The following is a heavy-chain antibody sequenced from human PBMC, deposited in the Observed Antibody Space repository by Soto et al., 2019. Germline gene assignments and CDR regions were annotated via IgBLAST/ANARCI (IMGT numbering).Heavy chain of an antibody. CDR1: GGSIRNYY. D-gene: IGHD3-10*01. CDR2: IYYSGST. V-gene: IGHV4-59*01. CDR3: ARDGAERGYYGMDV. J-gene: IGHJ6*02. Sequence: SETLSLTCTVSGGSIRNYYWNWIRQPPGKGLEWIGYIYYSGSTNYNPSLKSRVTISVDTSKNQFSLKLSSVTAADTAVYYCARDGAERGYYGMDVWGQGTTVTVSS.